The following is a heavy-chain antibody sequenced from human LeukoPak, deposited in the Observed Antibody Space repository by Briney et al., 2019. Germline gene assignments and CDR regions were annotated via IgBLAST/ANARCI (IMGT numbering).Heavy chain of an antibody. CDR3: ARGGAEKYYMDV. CDR2: MNPNSGNT. J-gene: IGHJ6*03. D-gene: IGHD3-10*01. Sequence: ASAKVSCKASGYTFTSYDINWVRQATGQGLEWMGWMNPNSGNTGYAQKFQGRVTMTRNTSISTAYMELSSLRSEDTAVYYCARGGAEKYYMDVWGKGTTVTVSS. V-gene: IGHV1-8*01. CDR1: GYTFTSYD.